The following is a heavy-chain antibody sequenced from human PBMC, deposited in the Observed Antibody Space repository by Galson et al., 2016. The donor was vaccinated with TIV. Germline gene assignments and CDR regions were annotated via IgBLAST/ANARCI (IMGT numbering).Heavy chain of an antibody. CDR2: INPITGIT. Sequence: SVKVSCKASGYTFTRHYTHWVRQAPGQGLEWMGIINPITGITTYAQNFQGRVTMTRDTSTSTVQMELSSLRSEDTAVYYCARWFDSSGYYYFDYWGQGSLITVSS. CDR3: ARWFDSSGYYYFDY. V-gene: IGHV1-46*01. J-gene: IGHJ4*02. D-gene: IGHD3-22*01. CDR1: GYTFTRHY.